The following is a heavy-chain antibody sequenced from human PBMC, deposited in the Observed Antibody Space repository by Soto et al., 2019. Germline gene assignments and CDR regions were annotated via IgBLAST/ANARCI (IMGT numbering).Heavy chain of an antibody. D-gene: IGHD3-3*01. CDR2: IIPIFGTA. V-gene: IGHV1-69*13. J-gene: IGHJ6*02. CDR1: GGTFSSYA. Sequence: SVKVSCKASGGTFSSYAISWVRQAPGQGLEWMGGIIPIFGTANYAQKFQGRVTITADESTSTAYMELSSLRSEDTAVYYCARATYYDFWSGYPYYYYGMDVWGQGTTVTVSS. CDR3: ARATYYDFWSGYPYYYYGMDV.